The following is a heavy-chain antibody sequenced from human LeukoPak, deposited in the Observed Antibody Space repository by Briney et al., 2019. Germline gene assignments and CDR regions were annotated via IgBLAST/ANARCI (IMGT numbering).Heavy chain of an antibody. CDR3: ARATDSNGWLFDY. CDR1: GGSISSYY. CDR2: INYSGST. V-gene: IGHV4-59*01. J-gene: IGHJ4*02. Sequence: KSSETLSLTCTVSGGSISSYYWSWIRQPPGKGLEWIGYINYSGSTNYNPSLKSRVTISVDTSRNQFSLKLTSVIAADTAVYYCARATDSNGWLFDYWGQGTLVTVSS. D-gene: IGHD6-19*01.